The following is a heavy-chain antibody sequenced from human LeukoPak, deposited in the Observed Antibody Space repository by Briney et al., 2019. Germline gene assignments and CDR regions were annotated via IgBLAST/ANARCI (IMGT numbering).Heavy chain of an antibody. Sequence: GRSLRLSCVASGFTFSSRAIHWVRQAPGKGLEWVSIISYDGSNKYYADSVKGRFTISRDNSKNTVYLQINSLSTEDTAVYYCARGGSGSYYYYFYYMDVWGKGTTVTVSS. V-gene: IGHV3-30*01. CDR3: ARGGSGSYYYYFYYMDV. D-gene: IGHD3-10*01. CDR1: GFTFSSRA. J-gene: IGHJ6*03. CDR2: ISYDGSNK.